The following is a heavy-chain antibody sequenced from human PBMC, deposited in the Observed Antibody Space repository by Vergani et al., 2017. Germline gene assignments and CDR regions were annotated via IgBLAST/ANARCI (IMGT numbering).Heavy chain of an antibody. J-gene: IGHJ6*03. CDR3: SRDYYYYMDV. Sequence: EVQLVESGGGLVQPGGSLRLSCAASGFTFSSYSMNWVRQAPGQGLAWVSYISSSSSTIYHADSVKGRLTLTRENAKNSLYLQMNSLRAEDTAVYYCSRDYYYYMDVWGKGTTVTVSS. V-gene: IGHV3-48*01. CDR2: ISSSSSTI. CDR1: GFTFSSYS.